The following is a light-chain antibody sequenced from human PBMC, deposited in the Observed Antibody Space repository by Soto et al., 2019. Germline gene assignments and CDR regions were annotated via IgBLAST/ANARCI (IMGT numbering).Light chain of an antibody. CDR3: QQYDNSPIT. V-gene: IGKV3-20*01. J-gene: IGKJ5*01. CDR1: QSISSSF. CDR2: GAS. Sequence: EIVLTQSPGILSLSPGERASLSCGASQSISSSFLAWYQQKPGQAPRLLIYGASSRATGIPDRFSGTGSGTDFTLTISRLEPEDFAVYYCQQYDNSPITLGQGTRLEIK.